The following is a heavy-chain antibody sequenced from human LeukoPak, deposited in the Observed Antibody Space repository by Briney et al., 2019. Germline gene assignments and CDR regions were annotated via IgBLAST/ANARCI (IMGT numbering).Heavy chain of an antibody. J-gene: IGHJ4*02. CDR3: VKDGAYGSGSD. V-gene: IGHV3-23*01. CDR1: GFTFSNHG. Sequence: GGSLTLSCALSGFTFSNHGMKWVRHARGRGRGGVSGISTSVDITYYADSVKGRLTISRDNSKHTLYLQINSQRGKDASVFFCVKDGAYGSGSDWGEGRLVGVSS. D-gene: IGHD3-10*01. CDR2: ISTSVDIT.